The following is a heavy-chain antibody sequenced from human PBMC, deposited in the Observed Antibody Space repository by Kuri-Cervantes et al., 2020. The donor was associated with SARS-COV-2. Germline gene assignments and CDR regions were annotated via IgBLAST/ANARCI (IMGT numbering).Heavy chain of an antibody. CDR3: ASFYSSSWYVFDY. V-gene: IGHV1-2*02. Sequence: ASVKVSCKASGYTFSDYYIHWVRQAPGQGLEWMGWINPNSGGTNYAQKFQGRVTMTRDTSISTAYMELSRLRSDDTAVYYCASFYSSSWYVFDYWGQGTLVTVSS. J-gene: IGHJ4*02. D-gene: IGHD6-13*01. CDR2: INPNSGGT. CDR1: GYTFSDYY.